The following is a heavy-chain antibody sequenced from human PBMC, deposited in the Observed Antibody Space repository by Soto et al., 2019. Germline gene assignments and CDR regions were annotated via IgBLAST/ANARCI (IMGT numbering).Heavy chain of an antibody. Sequence: SETLSLTCTVSGGSISSGGYYWSWIRQHPGKGLEWIGYIYYSGSTYYNPSLKSRVTISVDTSKNQFSLKLSSVTAADTAVYYCAREVVSPITGTTEEGPLLDYCGQGTLVTVSS. D-gene: IGHD1-20*01. V-gene: IGHV4-31*03. CDR2: IYYSGST. CDR3: AREVVSPITGTTEEGPLLDY. CDR1: GGSISSGGYY. J-gene: IGHJ4*02.